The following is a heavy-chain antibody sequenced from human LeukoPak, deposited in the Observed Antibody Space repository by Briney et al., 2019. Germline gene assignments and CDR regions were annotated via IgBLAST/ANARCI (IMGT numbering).Heavy chain of an antibody. V-gene: IGHV3-23*01. J-gene: IGHJ5*02. CDR1: GFTFSSYA. CDR3: AKRSYGSGSYSWFDP. D-gene: IGHD3-10*01. Sequence: GGSLRLSCAASGFTFSSYAMSWVRQAPGKGLEWVSAISGSGGSTYYADSVRGRFTISRDNSKNTLYLQMNSLRAEDTAAYYCAKRSYGSGSYSWFDPWGQGTLVTVSS. CDR2: ISGSGGST.